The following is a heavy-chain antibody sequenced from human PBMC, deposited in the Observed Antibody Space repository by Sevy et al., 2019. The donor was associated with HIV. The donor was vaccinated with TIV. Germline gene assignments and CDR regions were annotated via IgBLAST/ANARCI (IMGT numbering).Heavy chain of an antibody. Sequence: GGSLRLSCAASGFTFSSYTMNWVRQAPGKGLEWISYIASGSDPIYYADSVKGRFTISRDNAKNSLYLQMNSLRDEDTAVYYCARGRYSSGWYGCNDLWGQGTLVTVSS. CDR2: IASGSDPI. D-gene: IGHD6-19*01. CDR1: GFTFSSYT. J-gene: IGHJ4*02. V-gene: IGHV3-48*02. CDR3: ARGRYSSGWYGCNDL.